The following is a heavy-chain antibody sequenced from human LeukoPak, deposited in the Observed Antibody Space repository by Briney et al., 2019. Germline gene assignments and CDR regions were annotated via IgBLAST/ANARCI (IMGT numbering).Heavy chain of an antibody. J-gene: IGHJ5*02. D-gene: IGHD2-2*01. V-gene: IGHV4-4*02. CDR2: INHSGST. Sequence: SGTLSLTCAVSGGSISSSNWWSWIRQPPGKGLEWIGEINHSGSTNYNPSLKSRVTISVDTSKNQFSLKLSSVTAADTAVYYCARQVGWFDPWGQGTLVTVSS. CDR1: GGSISSSNW. CDR3: ARQVGWFDP.